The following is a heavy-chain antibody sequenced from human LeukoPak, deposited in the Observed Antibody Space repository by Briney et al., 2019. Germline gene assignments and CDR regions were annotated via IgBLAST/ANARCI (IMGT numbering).Heavy chain of an antibody. CDR1: GGSISSYY. J-gene: IGHJ4*02. CDR3: ARAGYDWNYDY. Sequence: SETLSLTCTVSGGSISSYYWSWIRQPPGKGLEWIGSISHSGSTDYNPSLKSRVTISVDTSNNQFSLKLTSVTAADTALYFCARAGYDWNYDYWGQGALVTVSS. CDR2: ISHSGST. V-gene: IGHV4-59*08. D-gene: IGHD5-12*01.